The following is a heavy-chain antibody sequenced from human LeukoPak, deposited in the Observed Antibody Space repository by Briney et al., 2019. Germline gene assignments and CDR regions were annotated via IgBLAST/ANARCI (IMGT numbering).Heavy chain of an antibody. CDR2: IYYSGST. J-gene: IGHJ6*03. CDR1: GGSISSHY. Sequence: SETLSLTCTVSGGSISSHYWSWIRQPPGKGLEWIGYIYYSGSTKYNPSLKSRDTISVDTSKNQFSLKLSSVTAADTAVYYCARLLPAATTVYYYMDVWSKGTTVTISS. CDR3: ARLLPAATTVYYYMDV. D-gene: IGHD2-2*01. V-gene: IGHV4-59*11.